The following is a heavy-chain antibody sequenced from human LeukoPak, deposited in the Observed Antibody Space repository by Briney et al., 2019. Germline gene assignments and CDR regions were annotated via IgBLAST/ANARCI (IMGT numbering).Heavy chain of an antibody. CDR1: GGSISKNY. J-gene: IGHJ5*02. D-gene: IGHD2-2*01. Sequence: SETLSLTCTVSGGSISKNYWSWIRQPPGKGLEWIGFIYNRGSTNYNPSLKSRVTMSVDLSKNQFSLKLSSVTAADTAVYYCARAPYCSSTSCYPSWFDPWGQGTLVTVSS. V-gene: IGHV4-59*12. CDR3: ARAPYCSSTSCYPSWFDP. CDR2: IYNRGST.